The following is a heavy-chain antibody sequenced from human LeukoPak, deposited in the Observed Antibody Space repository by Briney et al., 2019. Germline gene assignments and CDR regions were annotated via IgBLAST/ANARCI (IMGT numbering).Heavy chain of an antibody. CDR1: EFTFSSYH. Sequence: AGSLRLSCAASEFTFSSYHMNRVRQAPGKGLEWVSFISSSSSYIYYADSVKGRFTISRDNAKNSLYLQMNSLRVEDTAVYYCARGPLGGYNSAWFDPWGQGTLVTVSS. CDR2: ISSSSSYI. CDR3: ARGPLGGYNSAWFDP. V-gene: IGHV3-21*01. D-gene: IGHD5-24*01. J-gene: IGHJ5*02.